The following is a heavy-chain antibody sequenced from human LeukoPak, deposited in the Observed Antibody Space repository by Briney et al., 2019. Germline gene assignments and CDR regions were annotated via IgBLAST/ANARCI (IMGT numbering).Heavy chain of an antibody. CDR3: ARGVPTYSAGRNYFDY. J-gene: IGHJ4*02. CDR1: GYTLTELS. CDR2: FDPEDGET. V-gene: IGHV1-24*01. Sequence: GASVKVSCKVSGYTLTELSMHWVRQAPGKGLEWMGGFDPEDGETIYAQKFQGRVTMTTDTSTSTAYMELRSLRSDDTAVYYCARGVPTYSAGRNYFDYWGQGTLVTVSS. D-gene: IGHD3-10*01.